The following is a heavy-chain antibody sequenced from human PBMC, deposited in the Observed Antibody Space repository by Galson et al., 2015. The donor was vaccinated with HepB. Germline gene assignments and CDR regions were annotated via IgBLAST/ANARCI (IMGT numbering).Heavy chain of an antibody. J-gene: IGHJ3*02. D-gene: IGHD6-19*01. Sequence: ETLSLTCTVSGGSISSSSYYWGWIRQPPGKGLEWIGSIYYSGSTYYNPSLKSRVTISVDTSKNQFSLKLSSVTAADTAVYYCARRGRSSGWYSPADAFDIWGQGTMVTVSS. CDR1: GGSISSSSYY. V-gene: IGHV4-39*01. CDR2: IYYSGST. CDR3: ARRGRSSGWYSPADAFDI.